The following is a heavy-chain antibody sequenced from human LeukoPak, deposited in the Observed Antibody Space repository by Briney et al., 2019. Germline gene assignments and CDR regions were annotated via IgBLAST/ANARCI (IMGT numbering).Heavy chain of an antibody. CDR1: GGSISSSSYY. CDR2: IYYSGST. V-gene: IGHV4-61*05. D-gene: IGHD5-18*01. Sequence: SETLSLTCTVSGGSISSSSYYWGWIRQPPGKGLEWIGYIYYSGSTNYNPSLKSRVTISVDTSKNQFSLKLSSVTAADTAVYYCARAAQLWLGFDYWGQGTLVTVSS. J-gene: IGHJ4*02. CDR3: ARAAQLWLGFDY.